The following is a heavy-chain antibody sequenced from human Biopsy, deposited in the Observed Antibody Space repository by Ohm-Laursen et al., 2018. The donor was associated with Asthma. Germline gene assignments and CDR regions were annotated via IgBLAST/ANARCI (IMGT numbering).Heavy chain of an antibody. D-gene: IGHD2-15*01. J-gene: IGHJ5*02. V-gene: IGHV4-59*11. CDR3: ARLADCSGGACYSYGWFDP. Sequence: GTLSLTCTVSGGSIRSHDWTWIRLPPGKGLEYIGDVSHTGSTDYNPSLKSRVTMSLDTSKNQFSLRLTSVTPADTAVYYCARLADCSGGACYSYGWFDPWGQGTRVTVSS. CDR1: GGSIRSHD. CDR2: VSHTGST.